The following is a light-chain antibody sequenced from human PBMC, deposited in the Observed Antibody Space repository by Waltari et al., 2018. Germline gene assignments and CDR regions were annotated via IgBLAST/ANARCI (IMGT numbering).Light chain of an antibody. CDR2: RVS. V-gene: IGKV2-30*01. Sequence: VVMTQSPLSLSVTLGQQASISCRSRQSLLYSAGNTNLNWFQQRPGQSPRRLIYRVSNRDSGVPDRFSGSGSGTDFTLKISRVEAEDVGIYYCMQGTHWPFTFGQGTKLEIK. CDR3: MQGTHWPFT. CDR1: QSLLYSAGNTN. J-gene: IGKJ2*01.